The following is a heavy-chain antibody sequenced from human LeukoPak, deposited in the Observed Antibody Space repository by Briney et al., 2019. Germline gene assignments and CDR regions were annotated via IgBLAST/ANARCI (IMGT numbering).Heavy chain of an antibody. J-gene: IGHJ4*02. D-gene: IGHD4-11*01. V-gene: IGHV3-15*01. CDR3: CADTVDPLAQIDK. CDR2: IKSKHDGETT. Sequence: GSLTLSCAASRFIFSTSWMSWVRQAPGKGLEWVGRIKSKHDGETTEYAAPVKGTFTISRDDSESMVYLQMMSLKTEDTAVYYCCADTVDPLAQIDKWGQGALVTVSS. CDR1: RFIFSTSW.